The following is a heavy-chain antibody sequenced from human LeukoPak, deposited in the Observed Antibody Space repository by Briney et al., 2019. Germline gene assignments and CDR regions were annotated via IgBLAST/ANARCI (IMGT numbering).Heavy chain of an antibody. J-gene: IGHJ4*02. Sequence: PSETLSLTCTVSGGSISSYYWSWIRQPPGKGLEWIGYIYYSGSTNYNPSLKSRVTISVDTSKNQFSLKLSSVTAADTAVYYCARDRYYYDSSGYYLVDYWGQGTLVTVSS. D-gene: IGHD3-22*01. CDR2: IYYSGST. V-gene: IGHV4-59*01. CDR3: ARDRYYYDSSGYYLVDY. CDR1: GGSISSYY.